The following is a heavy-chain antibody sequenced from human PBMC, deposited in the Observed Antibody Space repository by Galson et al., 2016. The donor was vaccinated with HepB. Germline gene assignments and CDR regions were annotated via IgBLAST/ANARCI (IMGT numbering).Heavy chain of an antibody. J-gene: IGHJ4*02. Sequence: ETLSLTCTVSGGSISRSSYYWGWFRQPPGKGLEWIGTFYYSGRTYYKPSLKSRVTISVDASKNQFSLEMTSVTAADTAVYYCARGMTTVTTDYWGQGTPVTVSS. CDR2: FYYSGRT. D-gene: IGHD4-17*01. CDR3: ARGMTTVTTDY. CDR1: GGSISRSSYY. V-gene: IGHV4-39*01.